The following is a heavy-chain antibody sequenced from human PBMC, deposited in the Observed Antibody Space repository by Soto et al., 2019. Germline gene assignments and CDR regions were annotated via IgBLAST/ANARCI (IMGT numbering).Heavy chain of an antibody. D-gene: IGHD6-13*01. Sequence: TSETLSLTCAVYGGSFSGYYWXWIRQPPGKGLEWIGEINHSGSTNYNPSLKSRVTISVDTSKNQFSLKLSSVTAADTAVYYCARPLAAAGGEYYFDYWGQGTLVTVSS. CDR1: GGSFSGYY. CDR3: ARPLAAAGGEYYFDY. J-gene: IGHJ4*02. V-gene: IGHV4-34*01. CDR2: INHSGST.